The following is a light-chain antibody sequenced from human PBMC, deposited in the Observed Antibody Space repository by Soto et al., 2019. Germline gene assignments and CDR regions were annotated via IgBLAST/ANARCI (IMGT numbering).Light chain of an antibody. J-gene: IGLJ2*01. CDR1: KNNLGSYDL. Sequence: QSALTQPASVSGSPGQSITVSCTGTKNNLGSYDLVSWYQKYPDKAPTLLIYEATKRPSGISDRFSGSKSGFTASLTISGLRAEEEAEYYCCSLEGSNALVVFGGGTKVTVL. CDR3: CSLEGSNALVV. CDR2: EAT. V-gene: IGLV2-23*01.